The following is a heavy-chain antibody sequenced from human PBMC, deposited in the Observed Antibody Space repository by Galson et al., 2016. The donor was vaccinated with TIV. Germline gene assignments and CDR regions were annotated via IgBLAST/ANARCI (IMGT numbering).Heavy chain of an antibody. CDR3: TKEGSGFVAGGGFVDY. Sequence: SLRLSCAASGFSFNTYGMMWVRQAPGKGLEWVSFISYTGGSTYYADTVKGRFTISRDNSKKTMYLQMNSLRVEDTAVYYWTKEGSGFVAGGGFVDYWGQGILVTVSS. CDR2: ISYTGGST. J-gene: IGHJ4*02. CDR1: GFSFNTYG. V-gene: IGHV3-23*01. D-gene: IGHD6-25*01.